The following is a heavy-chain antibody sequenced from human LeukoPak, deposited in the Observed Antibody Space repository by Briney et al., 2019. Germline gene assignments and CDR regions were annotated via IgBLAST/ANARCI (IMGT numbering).Heavy chain of an antibody. Sequence: SETLSLTCSVSNGSISCDTYYWGWIRRPPGKGLEWIGSIHYGGNTYYSPSLKSRVTISVDTSKNQFSLKLSSVTAADTAVYYCVSGATTGFDYWGQGTLVTVSS. CDR3: VSGATTGFDY. D-gene: IGHD1-26*01. CDR1: NGSISCDTYY. CDR2: IHYGGNT. V-gene: IGHV4-39*07. J-gene: IGHJ4*02.